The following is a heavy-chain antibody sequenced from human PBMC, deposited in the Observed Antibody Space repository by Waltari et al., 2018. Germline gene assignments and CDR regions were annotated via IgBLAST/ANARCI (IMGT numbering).Heavy chain of an antibody. D-gene: IGHD3-16*01. J-gene: IGHJ5*02. Sequence: QVQLQQWGAGQLKPSETLSLTCAVYGASFSGYYCSWIRQPPGKGLEWIGEINHSGSTNYNPSLKNRLTRSLDTSKNQFSVKMRSVTAADTAVYYCARADRGRDGRYATPDWGPWGQGTLVTVSA. CDR2: INHSGST. CDR3: ARADRGRDGRYATPDWGP. V-gene: IGHV4-34*01. CDR1: GASFSGYY.